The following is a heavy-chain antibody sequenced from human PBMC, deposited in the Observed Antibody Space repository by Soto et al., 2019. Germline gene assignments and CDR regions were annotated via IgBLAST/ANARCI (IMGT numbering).Heavy chain of an antibody. CDR1: GFPFDDYG. CDR2: ISSSGGST. J-gene: IGHJ4*02. D-gene: IGHD2-15*01. Sequence: PGGSLRLSCAASGFPFDDYGMSWVRQAPGKGLEWVSVISSSGGSTYYADSVKGRFTISRDNSKNTLYLQMNSLRAEDTAVYYCAKGGSSYYFDYWGQGTLVTVSS. V-gene: IGHV3-23*01. CDR3: AKGGSSYYFDY.